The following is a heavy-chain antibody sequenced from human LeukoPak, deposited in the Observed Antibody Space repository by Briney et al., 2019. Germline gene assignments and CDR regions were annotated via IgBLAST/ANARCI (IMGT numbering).Heavy chain of an antibody. CDR3: TRGAGYYNTDSLDY. D-gene: IGHD3-10*01. V-gene: IGHV3-74*01. J-gene: IGHJ4*02. Sequence: PGGSLRLSCAVSGFTFSSHWMHWVRRPPGKELVWVSRIDSDGSYINYADSVKGRFTISRDNAKSTLYLQMSSLRVEDTAVYYCTRGAGYYNTDSLDYWGQGTLVTVSS. CDR2: IDSDGSYI. CDR1: GFTFSSHW.